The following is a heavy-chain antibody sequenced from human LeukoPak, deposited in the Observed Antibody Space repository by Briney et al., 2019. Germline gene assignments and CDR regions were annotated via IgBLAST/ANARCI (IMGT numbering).Heavy chain of an antibody. CDR2: ISSSGSTI. CDR3: AKDRGGYDFDAFDI. J-gene: IGHJ3*02. Sequence: PGGSLRLSCAASGFTFSDYYMSWIRQAPGKGLEWVSYISSSGSTIYYADSVKGRFTISRDNAKNSLYLQMNSLRAEDTAVYYCAKDRGGYDFDAFDIWGQGTMVTVSS. CDR1: GFTFSDYY. D-gene: IGHD5-12*01. V-gene: IGHV3-11*01.